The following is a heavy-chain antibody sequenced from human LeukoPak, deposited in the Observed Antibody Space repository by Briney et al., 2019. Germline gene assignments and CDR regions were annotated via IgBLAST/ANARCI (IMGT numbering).Heavy chain of an antibody. D-gene: IGHD4-17*01. CDR1: GGSISSYY. Sequence: SETLSLTCTVSGGSISSYYWSWIRQPPGKGLEWIGYISYIGSTNYNPSLKSRVTISIDTSKNQFSLKLSSVTAADTAVYYWARDLVTVTKGFDIWGQGTMVSVSS. V-gene: IGHV4-59*01. CDR2: ISYIGST. J-gene: IGHJ3*02. CDR3: ARDLVTVTKGFDI.